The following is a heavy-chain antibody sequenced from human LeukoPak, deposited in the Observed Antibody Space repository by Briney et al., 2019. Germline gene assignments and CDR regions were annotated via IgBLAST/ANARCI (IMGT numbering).Heavy chain of an antibody. CDR2: IYTSGST. V-gene: IGHV4-61*02. CDR3: ARKRYSSSWPFDY. D-gene: IGHD6-13*01. J-gene: IGHJ4*02. CDR1: GGSISSSSYY. Sequence: SETLSLTCTVSGGSISSSSYYWGWIRQPAGKGLEWIGRIYTSGSTNYNPSLKSRVTISVDTSKNQFSLKLSSVTAADTAVYYCARKRYSSSWPFDYWGQGTLVTVSS.